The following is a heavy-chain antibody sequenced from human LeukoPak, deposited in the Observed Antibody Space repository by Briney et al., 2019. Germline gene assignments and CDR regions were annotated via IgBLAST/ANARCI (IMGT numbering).Heavy chain of an antibody. V-gene: IGHV3-48*04. D-gene: IGHD3-10*02. J-gene: IGHJ6*04. CDR2: ISSSGSTI. Sequence: GGSLRLSCAASGFTFSHYNMNWVRQAPGKGLEWVSYISSSGSTIYYADSVKGRFTISRDNAKNSLYLQMNSLRAEDTAVYYCAELGITMIGGVWGKRTTVTISS. CDR3: AELGITMIGGV. CDR1: GFTFSHYN.